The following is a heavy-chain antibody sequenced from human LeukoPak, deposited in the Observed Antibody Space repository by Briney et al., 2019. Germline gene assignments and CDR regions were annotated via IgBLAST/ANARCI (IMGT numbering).Heavy chain of an antibody. CDR2: IYSSGST. V-gene: IGHV4-59*01. J-gene: IGHJ4*02. CDR1: NGSMTNNY. D-gene: IGHD3-10*01. Sequence: SETLSLTCTVSNGSMTNNYWSWIRQPPGKGLEWIGYIYSSGSTIYNPSLKSRVTISIDTSKNQFSLKLISVTADDTAVYYCAKGSGSYHDYGGQEPLVTVSS. CDR3: AKGSGSYHDY.